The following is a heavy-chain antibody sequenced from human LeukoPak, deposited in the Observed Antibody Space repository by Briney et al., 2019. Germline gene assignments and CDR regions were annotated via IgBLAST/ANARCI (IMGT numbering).Heavy chain of an antibody. CDR3: ARAAYSSTWYSRYFDL. D-gene: IGHD6-13*01. V-gene: IGHV3-74*01. CDR2: INSDGGTT. J-gene: IGHJ2*01. Sequence: GGSLRLSCGASGFTFGTYWMHWVRQAPGKGLVWVSGINSDGGTTTYADSVKGRFTISRENAKNSLYLQMNSLRAGDTAVYYCARAAYSSTWYSRYFDLWGRGTLVTVSS. CDR1: GFTFGTYW.